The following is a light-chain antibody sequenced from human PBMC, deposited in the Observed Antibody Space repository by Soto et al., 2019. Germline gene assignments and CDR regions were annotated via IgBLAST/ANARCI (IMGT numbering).Light chain of an antibody. CDR2: DAS. J-gene: IGKJ5*01. CDR3: QQRNTWPPIT. V-gene: IGKV3-11*01. Sequence: EIVMTQSPATLSVSPGERATLSCRASQSVRTYLAWYQHKPGQAPRLLIYDASGRASGVPARFSGSGSGTDFALTISSLEPEDFALYYCQQRNTWPPITFGQGTRLEIK. CDR1: QSVRTY.